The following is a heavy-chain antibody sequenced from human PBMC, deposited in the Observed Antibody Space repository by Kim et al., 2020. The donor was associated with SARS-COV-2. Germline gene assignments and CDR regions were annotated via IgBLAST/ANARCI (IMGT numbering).Heavy chain of an antibody. CDR1: GGSISSSSYY. CDR2: IDYSGST. CDR3: ARNYDSSGDYLKSYYF. Sequence: SETLSLTCTVSGGSISSSSYYWGWIRQPPGKGLEWIGSIDYSGSTYYNPSLKSRVTISVDTSKNQFSLKLSSVTAADTAVYYCARNYDSSGDYLKSYYF. D-gene: IGHD3-22*01. V-gene: IGHV4-39*01. J-gene: IGHJ4*01.